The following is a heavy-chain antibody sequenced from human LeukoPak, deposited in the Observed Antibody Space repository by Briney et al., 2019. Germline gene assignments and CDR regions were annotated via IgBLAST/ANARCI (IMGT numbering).Heavy chain of an antibody. Sequence: ASVKVSCKVSGYTLTELSMHWVRQAPGKGLEWMGGFDPEDGETIYAQKFQGRVTMTEDTSTDTAYMELSSLGSEDTAVYYCATSGSSSSYYYYGMDVWGQGTTVTVSS. CDR1: GYTLTELS. V-gene: IGHV1-24*01. D-gene: IGHD6-6*01. CDR2: FDPEDGET. CDR3: ATSGSSSSYYYYGMDV. J-gene: IGHJ6*02.